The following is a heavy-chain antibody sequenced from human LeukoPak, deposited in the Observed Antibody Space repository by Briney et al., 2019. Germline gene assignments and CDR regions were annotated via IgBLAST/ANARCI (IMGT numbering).Heavy chain of an antibody. D-gene: IGHD3-22*01. J-gene: IGHJ6*02. Sequence: XGGSLRLSCAASGFTFGSYAIHWVRQAPGKGLEWVAFISHDGSTKYYADSVKGRFTISRDNSKNTLYLQMNSLRAEDTAVYYCARDGPLFSSGYYYHYGMDVWGQGTTVTVSS. V-gene: IGHV3-30-3*01. CDR3: ARDGPLFSSGYYYHYGMDV. CDR2: ISHDGSTK. CDR1: GFTFGSYA.